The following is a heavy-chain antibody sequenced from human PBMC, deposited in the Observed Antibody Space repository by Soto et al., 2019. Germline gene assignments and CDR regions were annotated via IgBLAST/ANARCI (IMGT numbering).Heavy chain of an antibody. CDR2: IKSKTDGGTT. CDR3: TTLRSGSSWQDDY. V-gene: IGHV3-15*07. D-gene: IGHD6-13*01. J-gene: IGHJ4*02. CDR1: GFTFSNAW. Sequence: GGSLRLSCAASGFTFSNAWMNWVRQAPGKGLEWVGRIKSKTDGGTTDYAAPVKGRFTISRDDSKNTLYLQMNSLKTEDTAVYYCTTLRSGSSWQDDYWGQGTLVTVSS.